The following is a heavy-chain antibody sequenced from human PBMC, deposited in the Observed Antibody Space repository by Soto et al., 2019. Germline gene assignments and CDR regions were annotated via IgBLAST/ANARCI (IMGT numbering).Heavy chain of an antibody. CDR3: ARGTRPFDY. CDR2: IYHSGST. V-gene: IGHV4-30-2*01. CDR1: GGSISSGGYS. Sequence: QLQLQESGSGLVKPAQTLSLTCAVSGGSISSGGYSWSWIRQPPGKGLELIGYIYHSGSTYYHPALKSRVTISGDRSKNQGSLKLNSVTAADTAVYSGARGTRPFDYWGQGTLVTVSS. J-gene: IGHJ4*02.